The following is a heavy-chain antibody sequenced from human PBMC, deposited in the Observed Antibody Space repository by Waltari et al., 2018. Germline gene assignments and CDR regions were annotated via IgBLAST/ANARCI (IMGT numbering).Heavy chain of an antibody. J-gene: IGHJ5*02. CDR2: INHSGST. Sequence: QVQLQQWGAGLLKPSETLSLTCAVYGGSFSGYYWSWIRQPPGTGLEWVGKINHSGSTNYNPSLKSRVTISVDTSKNQFSLKLSSVTAADTVVFYWARAAYDILTGILEPGDWFDPWGQGTLVTVSS. D-gene: IGHD3-9*01. V-gene: IGHV4-34*02. CDR3: ARAAYDILTGILEPGDWFDP. CDR1: GGSFSGYY.